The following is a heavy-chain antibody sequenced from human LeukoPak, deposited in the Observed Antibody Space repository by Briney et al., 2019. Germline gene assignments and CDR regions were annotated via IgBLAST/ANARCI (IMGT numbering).Heavy chain of an antibody. D-gene: IGHD3-22*01. Sequence: AGGSLRLSCAASGFTFSNYGMHWVRQVPGKGREWVAAIWFDGIRKYYADSVKGRLTISRDNSKNTLYLQMNSLRAEDTAVYYCARDLEDSSPFGAFDMWGQGTMVTVSS. CDR2: IWFDGIRK. CDR3: ARDLEDSSPFGAFDM. J-gene: IGHJ3*02. V-gene: IGHV3-33*01. CDR1: GFTFSNYG.